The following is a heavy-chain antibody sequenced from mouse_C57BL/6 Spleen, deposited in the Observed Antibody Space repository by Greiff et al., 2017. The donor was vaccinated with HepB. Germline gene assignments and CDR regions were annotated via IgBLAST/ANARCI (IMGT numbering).Heavy chain of an antibody. CDR1: GYTFTDYN. CDR3: ARQDWEENYFDY. V-gene: IGHV1-18*01. CDR2: INPNNGGT. Sequence: VQLQQSGPELVKPGASVKIPCKASGYTFTDYNMDWVKQSHGKSLEWIGDINPNNGGTIYNQKFKGKATLTVDKSSSTAYMELRSLTSEDTAVYYCARQDWEENYFDYWGQGTTLTVSS. J-gene: IGHJ2*01. D-gene: IGHD4-1*01.